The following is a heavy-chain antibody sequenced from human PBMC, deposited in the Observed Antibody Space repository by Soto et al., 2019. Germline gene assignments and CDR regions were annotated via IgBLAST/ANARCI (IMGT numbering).Heavy chain of an antibody. Sequence: EVQLVESGGDLVPPGGPLRLSCAASGFTVRSKYMSWVRQAPGKGLEWFSLIQSGGSTYYAGSVKGRFTISSDNSQNTLFLEMNGLRVEDMALYYGTRDEVHCSVGSCYGVPMDVCGKGTTVTVS. V-gene: IGHV3-66*01. CDR2: IQSGGST. CDR1: GFTVRSKY. D-gene: IGHD2-15*01. CDR3: TRDEVHCSVGSCYGVPMDV. J-gene: IGHJ6*03.